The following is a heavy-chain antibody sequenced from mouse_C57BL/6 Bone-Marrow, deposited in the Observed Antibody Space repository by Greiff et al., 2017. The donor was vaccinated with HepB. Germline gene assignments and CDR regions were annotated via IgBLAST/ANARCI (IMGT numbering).Heavy chain of an antibody. CDR3: ARRDSSGLYAMDY. Sequence: QVQLQQSGAELARPGASVKLSCKASGYTFTSYGISWVKQRTGQGLEWIGEIYPRSGNTYYNEKFKGKATLTADKSSSTAYMELRSLTSEDSAVYFCARRDSSGLYAMDYWGQGTSVTVSS. CDR2: IYPRSGNT. CDR1: GYTFTSYG. V-gene: IGHV1-81*01. D-gene: IGHD3-2*02. J-gene: IGHJ4*01.